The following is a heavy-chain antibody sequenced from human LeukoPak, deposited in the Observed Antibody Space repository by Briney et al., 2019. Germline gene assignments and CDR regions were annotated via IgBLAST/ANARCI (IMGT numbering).Heavy chain of an antibody. Sequence: PSETLSLTCAVYGGSFSGYYWSWIRQPPGKGLEWIGEINHSGSTNYNPSLKSRVTISVDTSKNQFSLKLSSVTAADTAVYYCARVSYGLYYYYGMDVWGQGTTVTVSS. J-gene: IGHJ6*02. D-gene: IGHD3-16*01. CDR3: ARVSYGLYYYYGMDV. CDR2: INHSGST. CDR1: GGSFSGYY. V-gene: IGHV4-34*01.